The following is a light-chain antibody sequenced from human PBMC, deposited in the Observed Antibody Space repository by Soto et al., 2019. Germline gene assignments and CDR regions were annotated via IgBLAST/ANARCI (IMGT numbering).Light chain of an antibody. V-gene: IGKV1-17*01. CDR1: QGIRKD. J-gene: IGKJ4*01. CDR3: LQNNSYPRT. Sequence: DIQMTQSPSSMSASVGDRVTITCRASQGIRKDLGWVQRKPGKAPKCLIYAVYSLQSGVQSRFSGSGFGTEFTLTISSLQPEDFANYYCLQNNSYPRTFGGGTKLEI. CDR2: AVY.